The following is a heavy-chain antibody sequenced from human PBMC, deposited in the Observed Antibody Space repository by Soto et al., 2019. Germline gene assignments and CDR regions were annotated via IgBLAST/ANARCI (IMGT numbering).Heavy chain of an antibody. CDR1: GSTVSSSY. V-gene: IGHV3-53*01. J-gene: IGHJ4*02. Sequence: PGGSLRLSCAASGSTVSSSYLTWVRQAPGKGLEWVAILYTGTDTVYADSVKGRFTLSRDSSKNTLYLPMHSLRAEDTAMYFCASSRYTGTYSGRFLDSWGQGSLVTVSS. D-gene: IGHD1-26*01. CDR2: LYTGTDT. CDR3: ASSRYTGTYSGRFLDS.